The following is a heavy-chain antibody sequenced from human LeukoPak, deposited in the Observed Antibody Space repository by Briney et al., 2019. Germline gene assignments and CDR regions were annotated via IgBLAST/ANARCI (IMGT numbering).Heavy chain of an antibody. J-gene: IGHJ4*02. V-gene: IGHV4-31*03. CDR2: IYYSGST. CDR3: ARTRIRGIAAAGQKTSWPRVFDY. Sequence: KSSQTLSLTCTVSGGSISSGGYYWSWIRQHPGKGLERIGYIYYSGSTYYNPSLKSRVTISVDTSKNQFSLKLSSVTAADTAVYYCARTRIRGIAAAGQKTSWPRVFDYWGQGTLVTVSS. D-gene: IGHD6-13*01. CDR1: GGSISSGGYY.